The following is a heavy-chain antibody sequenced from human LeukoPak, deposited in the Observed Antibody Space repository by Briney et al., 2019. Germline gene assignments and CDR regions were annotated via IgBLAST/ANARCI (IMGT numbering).Heavy chain of an antibody. D-gene: IGHD3-22*01. CDR2: ISGSGGST. J-gene: IGHJ4*02. V-gene: IGHV3-23*01. CDR3: AKDYYDSSGYYTTGTTTFDY. Sequence: PGGSLRLSCAASGFTFSSYAMSWVRQAPGKGLEWVSAISGSGGSTYYADSVKGRFTISRDNSKNTLYLQMNSLGAEDTAVYYCAKDYYDSSGYYTTGTTTFDYWGQGTLVTVSS. CDR1: GFTFSSYA.